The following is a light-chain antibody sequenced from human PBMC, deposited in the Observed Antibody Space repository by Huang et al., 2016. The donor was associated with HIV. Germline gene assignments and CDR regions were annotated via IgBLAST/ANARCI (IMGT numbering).Light chain of an antibody. J-gene: IGKJ2*01. Sequence: IQMTQSPPSLSASLGDRVTITCRASQSITTYLNWYHHKPGEAPALLIHATSTFQNGGPSRFSGGGSGTDFTLTITNLQPADVASYYCQQSYNLPYTFGRGTKVDIK. CDR2: ATS. CDR3: QQSYNLPYT. V-gene: IGKV1-39*01. CDR1: QSITTY.